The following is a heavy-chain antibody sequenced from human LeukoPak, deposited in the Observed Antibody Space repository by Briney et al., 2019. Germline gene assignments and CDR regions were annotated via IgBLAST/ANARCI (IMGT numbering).Heavy chain of an antibody. D-gene: IGHD3-10*01. CDR1: GYSISSGYY. CDR3: ARDLLEWGSGSYRNYYYYYYMDV. Sequence: PSETLSLTCTVSGYSISSGYYWGWIRQPPGKGLEGIGSIYHSGSTYYNPSLKSRVTISVDTSKNQFSLKLSSVTAADTAVYCCARDLLEWGSGSYRNYYYYYYMDVWGKGTTVTVSS. J-gene: IGHJ6*03. CDR2: IYHSGST. V-gene: IGHV4-38-2*02.